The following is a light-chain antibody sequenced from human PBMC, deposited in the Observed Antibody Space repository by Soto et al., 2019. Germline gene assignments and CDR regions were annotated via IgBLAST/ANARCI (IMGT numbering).Light chain of an antibody. CDR3: QETYTESSIT. Sequence: DIQMTQSPSSLSASIGDRVTITCRASQYISTYLNWYQQKPGKDPKVLIYAASSLQKGVPSRFSGSGSGTDFTLTISSLQPEDFATYYCQETYTESSITFGQGTRLEIE. CDR1: QYISTY. V-gene: IGKV1-39*01. CDR2: AAS. J-gene: IGKJ5*01.